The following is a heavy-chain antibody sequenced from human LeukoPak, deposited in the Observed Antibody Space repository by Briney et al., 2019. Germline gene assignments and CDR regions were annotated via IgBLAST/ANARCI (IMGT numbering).Heavy chain of an antibody. V-gene: IGHV3-48*01. Sequence: GGSLRLSCAASEFTFSSYSMNWVRQAPGKGLEWVSYISSSSSTIYYADSVKGRFTISRDNAKNSLYLQMNSLRAEDTAVYYCALGYCSGGSCYYYYYGMDVWGQGTTVTVSS. J-gene: IGHJ6*02. CDR2: ISSSSSTI. CDR3: ALGYCSGGSCYYYYYGMDV. D-gene: IGHD2-15*01. CDR1: EFTFSSYS.